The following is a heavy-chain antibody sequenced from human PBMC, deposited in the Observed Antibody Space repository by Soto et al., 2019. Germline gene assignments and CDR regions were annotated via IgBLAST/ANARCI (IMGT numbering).Heavy chain of an antibody. CDR1: GYTFTGYY. Sequence: QVQLVQSGAEVKKPGASVKVSCKASGYTFTGYYMHWVRQAPGQGLEWMGWINPNSGGTNYAQKFQGRGTMTRETSISTAHMELSRLRSGDTAVYYCRRGAPVDFKLQLFNYFDYWGQGTLVTVSS. D-gene: IGHD1-7*01. V-gene: IGHV1-2*02. CDR3: RRGAPVDFKLQLFNYFDY. J-gene: IGHJ4*02. CDR2: INPNSGGT.